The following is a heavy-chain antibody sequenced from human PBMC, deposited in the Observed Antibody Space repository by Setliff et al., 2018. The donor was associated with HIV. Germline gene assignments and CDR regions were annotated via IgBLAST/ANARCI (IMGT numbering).Heavy chain of an antibody. D-gene: IGHD3-16*02. CDR3: ARELYREWDY. J-gene: IGHJ4*02. CDR1: GFSFSTNA. Sequence: GGSLRLSCEASGFSFSTNAMGWVRQAPGKGLEWVSGIDNTDKTLYADSVKGRFTISRDNSKNTVYLQMNSLRVEDTAVYYCARELYREWDYWGQGTLVTVSS. V-gene: IGHV3-66*03. CDR2: IDNTDKT.